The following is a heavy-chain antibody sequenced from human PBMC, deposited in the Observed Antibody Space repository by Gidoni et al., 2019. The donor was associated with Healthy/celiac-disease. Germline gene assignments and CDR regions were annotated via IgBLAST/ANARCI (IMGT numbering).Heavy chain of an antibody. CDR3: TTDLNCGGDCYSDY. V-gene: IGHV3-15*01. D-gene: IGHD2-21*02. J-gene: IGHJ4*02. Sequence: KGRFTISRDDSKNTLYLQMNSLKTEDTAVYYCTTDLNCGGDCYSDYWGQGTLVTVSS.